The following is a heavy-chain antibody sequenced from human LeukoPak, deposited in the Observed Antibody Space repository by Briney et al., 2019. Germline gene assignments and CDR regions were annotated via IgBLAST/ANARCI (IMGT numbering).Heavy chain of an antibody. CDR1: GFTFSSYT. D-gene: IGHD5-12*01. CDR2: MSSSRSYM. CDR3: ARFDSDYDSYFDY. J-gene: IGHJ4*02. V-gene: IGHV3-21*01. Sequence: GGSLRLSCAASGFTFSSYTMSWVRQAPGKGLEWVSSMSSSRSYMYYADSVKGRFTISRDNAKNSLYLQMNSLRAEDTAVYYCARFDSDYDSYFDYWSQGTLVTVSS.